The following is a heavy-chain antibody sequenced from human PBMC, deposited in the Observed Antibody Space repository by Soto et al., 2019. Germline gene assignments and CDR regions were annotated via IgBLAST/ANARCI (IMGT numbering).Heavy chain of an antibody. Sequence: SETLSLTCTVSGGSISSYYWSWIRQPPGKGLEWIGYIYYSGSTNYNPSLKSRVTISVDTSKNQFSLKLSSVTAADTAVYYCARSADYYGSGSYNYWGRGTLVTVSS. V-gene: IGHV4-59*08. CDR1: GGSISSYY. D-gene: IGHD3-10*01. CDR2: IYYSGST. J-gene: IGHJ4*02. CDR3: ARSADYYGSGSYNY.